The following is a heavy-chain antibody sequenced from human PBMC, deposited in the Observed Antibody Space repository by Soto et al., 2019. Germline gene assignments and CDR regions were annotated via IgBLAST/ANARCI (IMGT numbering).Heavy chain of an antibody. Sequence: PGGSLRLSCAASGFTFSSYGMHWVRQAPGKGLEWVAVISYDGSNKYYADSVKGRFTISRDNSKNTLYLQMNSLRAEDTAVYYCAKDIYVDYGDQPYFDYWGQGTLVTLSS. V-gene: IGHV3-30*18. CDR1: GFTFSSYG. CDR3: AKDIYVDYGDQPYFDY. D-gene: IGHD4-17*01. CDR2: ISYDGSNK. J-gene: IGHJ4*02.